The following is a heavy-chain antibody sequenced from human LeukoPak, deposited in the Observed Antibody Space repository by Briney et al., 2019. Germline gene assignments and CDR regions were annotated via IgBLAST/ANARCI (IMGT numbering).Heavy chain of an antibody. Sequence: GGSLRLSCAASGFTFSSYAMSWVRQAPGKGLEWVSAISGSGGSTYYADSVKGRFSISRDNSKNTLYLQLNSLRAADTALYYCAKDYSGFATNFDYWGQGTLVTVSS. J-gene: IGHJ4*02. CDR3: AKDYSGFATNFDY. CDR1: GFTFSSYA. V-gene: IGHV3-23*01. CDR2: ISGSGGST. D-gene: IGHD5-12*01.